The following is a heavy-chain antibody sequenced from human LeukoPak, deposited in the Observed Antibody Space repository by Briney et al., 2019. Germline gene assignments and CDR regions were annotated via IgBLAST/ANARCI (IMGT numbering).Heavy chain of an antibody. Sequence: PGGSLRLSCAASGFTFSSYAMHWVSQAPGKGLEWVAVISYNGSNKYYADSVKGRFTISRDNSKNTLYLQMNSLRAEDTAVYYCARDRGFDAFDIWGQGTMVTVSS. CDR3: ARDRGFDAFDI. V-gene: IGHV3-30-3*01. D-gene: IGHD3-10*01. CDR1: GFTFSSYA. CDR2: ISYNGSNK. J-gene: IGHJ3*02.